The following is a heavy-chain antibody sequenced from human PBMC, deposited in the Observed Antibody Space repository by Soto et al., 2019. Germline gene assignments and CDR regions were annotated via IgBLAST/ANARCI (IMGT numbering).Heavy chain of an antibody. V-gene: IGHV3-74*01. CDR3: ARDMRAVPWYGGVSSAFDI. J-gene: IGHJ3*02. CDR1: GFTFSSHW. CDR2: TKTDGST. D-gene: IGHD3-10*01. Sequence: GGSLRLSCAASGFTFSSHWMHWVRQAPGQGLVWVSRTKTDGSTSYADSVKGRFTISRDNAKSTLYLQMNSLRAEDTAVYYCARDMRAVPWYGGVSSAFDIWGQGTLVTVSS.